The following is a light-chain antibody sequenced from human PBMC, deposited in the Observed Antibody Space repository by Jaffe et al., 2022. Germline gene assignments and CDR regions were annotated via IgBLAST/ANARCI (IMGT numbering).Light chain of an antibody. CDR3: CSYAGSDTYI. J-gene: IGLJ2*01. CDR2: DVT. CDR1: SSDVGGYNY. V-gene: IGLV2-11*01. Sequence: QSALTQPRSVSGSPGQSVTISCTGTSSDVGGYNYVSWYQHHPGKAPKLMIYDVTKRPSGVPDRFSGSKSGNTASLTISGLRAEDEADYYCCSYAGSDTYIFAGGTKLTVL.